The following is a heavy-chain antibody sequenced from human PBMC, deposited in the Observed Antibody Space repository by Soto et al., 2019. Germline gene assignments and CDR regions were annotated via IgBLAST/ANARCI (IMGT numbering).Heavy chain of an antibody. CDR2: ISGSGGST. Sequence: GGALRLSCAASGFSFSRHDMSWVRQSPGKGLEWASAISGSGGSTYYADSVKGRFTISRDNSQNTLYLQMNSLRAEDTAVYYCAKGQQLVLVDWFDPWGQGTLVTVSS. D-gene: IGHD6-13*01. CDR3: AKGQQLVLVDWFDP. J-gene: IGHJ5*02. V-gene: IGHV3-23*01. CDR1: GFSFSRHD.